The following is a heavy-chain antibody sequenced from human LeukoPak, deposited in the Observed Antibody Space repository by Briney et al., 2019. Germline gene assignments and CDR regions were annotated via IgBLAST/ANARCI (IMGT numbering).Heavy chain of an antibody. CDR1: GGSISSSSYY. Sequence: SSETLSLTCTVSGGSISSSSYYWSWIRQPPGKGLEWIGYIYSSGGTSYNPSLKSRVIISVDTSKNQFSLKLSSVTAADTAVYYCARLNRHCNGGSCYPGWFDPWGQGTLVTVSS. D-gene: IGHD2-15*01. CDR2: IYSSGGT. J-gene: IGHJ5*02. CDR3: ARLNRHCNGGSCYPGWFDP. V-gene: IGHV4-61*05.